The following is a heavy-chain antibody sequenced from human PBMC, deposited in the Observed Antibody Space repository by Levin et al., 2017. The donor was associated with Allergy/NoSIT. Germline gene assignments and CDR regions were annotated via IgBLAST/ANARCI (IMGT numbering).Heavy chain of an antibody. D-gene: IGHD6-25*01. V-gene: IGHV3-74*01. J-gene: IGHJ4*02. CDR2: ISSDGSDT. CDR1: GFTFSSSW. Sequence: QAGGSLRLSCVASGFTFSSSWMHWVRQVPGKGLVWVSLISSDGSDTRYADSVKGRFTISRDNAKNTVYLQMNSLRAEDAAVYYCARRTGTAATSYYFDYWGQGTLVTVSS. CDR3: ARRTGTAATSYYFDY.